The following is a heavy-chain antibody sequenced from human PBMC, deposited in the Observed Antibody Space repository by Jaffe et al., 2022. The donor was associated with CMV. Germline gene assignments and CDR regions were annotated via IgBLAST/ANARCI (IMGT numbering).Heavy chain of an antibody. Sequence: EVELVESGGGLVQPGGSLRLSCAASGFTFSSYAMGWVRQAPGKGLEWVSTISDSGDKTYYPDSVKGRFTVSRDNSKNTLYLQMTSLRADDTAVYYCAKDSGIYGWYFDLWGRGTLVTVSS. CDR2: ISDSGDKT. V-gene: IGHV3-23*04. J-gene: IGHJ2*01. CDR3: AKDSGIYGWYFDL. D-gene: IGHD1-26*01. CDR1: GFTFSSYA.